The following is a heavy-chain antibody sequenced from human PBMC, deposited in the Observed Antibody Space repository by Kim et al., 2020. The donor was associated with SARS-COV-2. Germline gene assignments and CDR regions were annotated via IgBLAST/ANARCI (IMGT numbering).Heavy chain of an antibody. D-gene: IGHD5-12*01. CDR3: ARDPVSGGYDFQYYFDY. CDR2: IWYDGSNK. Sequence: GGSLRLSCAASGFTFSSYGMHWVRQAPGKGLEWVAVIWYDGSNKYYADSVKGRFTISRDNSKNTLYLQMNSLRAEDTAVYYCARDPVSGGYDFQYYFDYWGQGTLVTVSS. V-gene: IGHV3-33*01. CDR1: GFTFSSYG. J-gene: IGHJ4*02.